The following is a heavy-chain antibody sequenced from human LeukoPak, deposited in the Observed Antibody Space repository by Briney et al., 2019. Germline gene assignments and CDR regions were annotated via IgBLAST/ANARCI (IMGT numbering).Heavy chain of an antibody. V-gene: IGHV3-48*01. J-gene: IGHJ4*02. CDR1: GFTFSSYS. D-gene: IGHD2-2*01. CDR2: ISSSSSTI. CDR3: AGLGCSSTTCFDY. Sequence: GGSLRLSCAASGFTFSSYSMNWVRQAPGKGLEWVSYISSSSSTIYYADSVKGRFPISRDNAKNSLYLQMNSLRAEDTAVYYCAGLGCSSTTCFDYWGQGTLVTVSS.